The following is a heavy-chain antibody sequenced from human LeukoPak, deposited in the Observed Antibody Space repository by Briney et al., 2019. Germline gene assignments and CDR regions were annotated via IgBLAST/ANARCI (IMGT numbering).Heavy chain of an antibody. D-gene: IGHD6-13*01. J-gene: IGHJ4*02. CDR1: GGSISSSSYY. CDR2: IYYSGST. Sequence: SETLSLTCTVSGGSISSSSYYWGWIRQPPGKGLEWIGSIYYSGSTYYNPSLKSRVTIPVDTSKNQFSLKLSSVTAADTAVYYCAGSSSRYFISDYWGQGTLVTVSS. V-gene: IGHV4-39*07. CDR3: AGSSSRYFISDY.